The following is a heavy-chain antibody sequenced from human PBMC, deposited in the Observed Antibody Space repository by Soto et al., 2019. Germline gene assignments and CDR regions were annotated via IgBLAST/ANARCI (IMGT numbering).Heavy chain of an antibody. V-gene: IGHV1-24*01. Sequence: GASVKVSCKVSGYTLTELSMHWVRQAPGKGLEWMGGFDPEDGETIYAQKFQGRVTMTEDTSTDTAYMELSSLRSEDTAVYYCATAMLKAVAESSPILWGQGTLVTVSS. CDR3: ATAMLKAVAESSPIL. J-gene: IGHJ4*02. CDR1: GYTLTELS. CDR2: FDPEDGET. D-gene: IGHD6-19*01.